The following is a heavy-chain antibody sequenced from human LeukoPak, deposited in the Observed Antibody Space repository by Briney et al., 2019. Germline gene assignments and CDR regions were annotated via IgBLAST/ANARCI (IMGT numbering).Heavy chain of an antibody. V-gene: IGHV1-8*01. J-gene: IGHJ4*02. CDR3: ARDTDWGHFDY. CDR2: MNPNSGNT. Sequence: ASVKVSCKASGYTFTSYDINWVRQATGQGLEWMGWMNPNSGNTGYAQKFQGRVTMTTDTSTSTAYMELRSLRSDDTAVYYCARDTDWGHFDYWGQGTLVTVSS. D-gene: IGHD7-27*01. CDR1: GYTFTSYD.